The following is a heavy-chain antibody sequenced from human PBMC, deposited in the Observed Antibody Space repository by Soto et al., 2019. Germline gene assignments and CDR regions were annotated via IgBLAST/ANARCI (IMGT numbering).Heavy chain of an antibody. Sequence: QVQLVQSGAEVKKPGSSVKVSCKASGGSFSSYTVSWVRQAPGQGLEWMGRIIPILDVADYAQKFQGRVTITADKSTSTAYMELSNLRSEDTAVYYCARGGATIANPLLDYWGQGTLVTVSS. CDR2: IIPILDVA. V-gene: IGHV1-69*02. CDR3: ARGGATIANPLLDY. CDR1: GGSFSSYT. D-gene: IGHD5-12*01. J-gene: IGHJ4*02.